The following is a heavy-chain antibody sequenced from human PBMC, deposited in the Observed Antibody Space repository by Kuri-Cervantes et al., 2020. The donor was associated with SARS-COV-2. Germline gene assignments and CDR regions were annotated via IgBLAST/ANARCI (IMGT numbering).Heavy chain of an antibody. CDR2: IYHSGST. CDR3: ARGLYTITIFGVVITPPDY. D-gene: IGHD3-3*01. Sequence: SETLSLTCAVSGYSISSGYYWGWIRQPPGKGLEWIGSIYHSGSTYYNPSLKSRVTISVDTSKNKFSLKLSSVTAADTAVYYCARGLYTITIFGVVITPPDYWGQGTLVTVSS. CDR1: GYSISSGYY. J-gene: IGHJ4*02. V-gene: IGHV4-38-2*01.